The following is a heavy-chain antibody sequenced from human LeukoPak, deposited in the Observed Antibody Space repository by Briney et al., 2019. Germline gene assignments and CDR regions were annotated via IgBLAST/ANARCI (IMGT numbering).Heavy chain of an antibody. CDR3: ARPEYYYDSSGYYSEYFQH. CDR1: GGSFSGYF. Sequence: PSETLSLTCAVYGGSFSGYFWSWIRQPPGEGLEWIGEINHSGSTNYSLSLKSRVTISVDTSKNQFSLNLSSVTAADTAVYYCARPEYYYDSSGYYSEYFQHWGQGTLVTVSS. V-gene: IGHV4-34*01. D-gene: IGHD3-22*01. J-gene: IGHJ1*01. CDR2: INHSGST.